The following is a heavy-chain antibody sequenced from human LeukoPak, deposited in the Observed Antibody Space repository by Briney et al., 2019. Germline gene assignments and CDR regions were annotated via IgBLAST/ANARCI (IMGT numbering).Heavy chain of an antibody. D-gene: IGHD2-2*01. V-gene: IGHV5-51*04. CDR2: IYPGDSDT. Sequence: GESLKISCKGSGYSFSTYWIGWVRQMPGKDLEWMGIIYPGDSDTRYSPSFQGQVTISADKPISTAYLQWSSLKASDTAIYYCAKTSWDSVPYFDYWGQGTLVTVSS. J-gene: IGHJ4*02. CDR1: GYSFSTYW. CDR3: AKTSWDSVPYFDY.